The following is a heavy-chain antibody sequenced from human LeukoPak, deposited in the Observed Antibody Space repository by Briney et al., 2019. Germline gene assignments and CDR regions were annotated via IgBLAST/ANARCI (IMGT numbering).Heavy chain of an antibody. Sequence: EGSLRLSCADSGFTLSTYAMNWVRQAPGKGLEWVSGISAGGGSTYYADSVKGRFTISRDNSKNTLYLQMNSLTVEDTAVYYCAKSPRSAADNWFDPWGQGTLVTVSS. CDR2: ISAGGGST. V-gene: IGHV3-23*01. CDR1: GFTLSTYA. J-gene: IGHJ5*02. D-gene: IGHD6-13*01. CDR3: AKSPRSAADNWFDP.